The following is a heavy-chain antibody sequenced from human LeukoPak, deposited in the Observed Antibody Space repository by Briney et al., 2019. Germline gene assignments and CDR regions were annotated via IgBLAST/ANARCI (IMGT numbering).Heavy chain of an antibody. CDR1: GGTSSSYA. CDR2: NIPIFDTA. Sequence: VKFSCKASGGTSSSYAIRWVRQAPGQGLGWRGGNIPIFDTANYAEKFQGRVTITADESTSTAYMALSSLRSEDTGVYYCARAGGPYSMGSWLDPWGQGTLVTVSS. J-gene: IGHJ5*02. CDR3: ARAGGPYSMGSWLDP. D-gene: IGHD4-11*01. V-gene: IGHV1-69*13.